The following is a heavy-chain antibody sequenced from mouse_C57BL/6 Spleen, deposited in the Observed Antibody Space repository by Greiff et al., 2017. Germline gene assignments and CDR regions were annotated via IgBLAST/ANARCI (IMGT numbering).Heavy chain of an antibody. D-gene: IGHD1-1*01. CDR1: GYSITSGYY. Sequence: EVKLMESGPGLVKPSQSLSLTCSVTGYSITSGYYWNWIRQFPGNKLEWMGYISYDGSNNYNPSLKNRISITRDTSKNQFFLKLNSVTTEDTATYYCARTAYYGSSPYYFDYWGQGTTLTVSS. CDR2: ISYDGSN. CDR3: ARTAYYGSSPYYFDY. J-gene: IGHJ2*01. V-gene: IGHV3-6*01.